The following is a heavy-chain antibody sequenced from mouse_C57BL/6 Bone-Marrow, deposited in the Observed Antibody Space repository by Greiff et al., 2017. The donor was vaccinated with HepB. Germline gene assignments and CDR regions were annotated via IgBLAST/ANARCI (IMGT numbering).Heavy chain of an antibody. CDR2: SRNKANDYTT. CDR3: ARDDLRGSWFAY. D-gene: IGHD5-1*01. CDR1: GFTFSDFY. J-gene: IGHJ3*01. V-gene: IGHV7-1*01. Sequence: DVKLVESGGGLVQSGRSLRLSCATSGFTFSDFYMEWVRQAPGKGLEWIAASRNKANDYTTEYSASVKGRFIVSRDTSQSILYLQMNALRAEDTAIYYCARDDLRGSWFAYWGQGTLVTVSA.